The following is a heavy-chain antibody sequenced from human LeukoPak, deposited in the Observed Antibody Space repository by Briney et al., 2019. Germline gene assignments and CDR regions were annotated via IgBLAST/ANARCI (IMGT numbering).Heavy chain of an antibody. Sequence: GGSLRPSCAASGFAFSNYGMNWVRQAPGKGLEWVSGITGSGGTTYADSVKGRFTISRDNSKNTLYLQMNSPRAEDTAAYYCAKDGNWARFENWGQGTLVTVSS. D-gene: IGHD7-27*01. CDR1: GFAFSNYG. CDR2: ITGSGGTT. J-gene: IGHJ4*02. V-gene: IGHV3-23*01. CDR3: AKDGNWARFEN.